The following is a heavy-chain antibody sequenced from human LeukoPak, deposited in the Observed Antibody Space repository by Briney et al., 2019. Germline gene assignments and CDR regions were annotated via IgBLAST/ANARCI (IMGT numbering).Heavy chain of an antibody. CDR1: GFTFDDYA. V-gene: IGHV3-9*01. Sequence: GRSLRLSCAASGFTFDDYAMHWVRQAPGKGLEWVSGISWDSGSVDSADSVKGRFTISRDNARNSLYLQMNSLRAEDTALYYCAKGNSYDSRGLPFDYWGQGTLVTVSS. D-gene: IGHD3-22*01. CDR3: AKGNSYDSRGLPFDY. J-gene: IGHJ4*02. CDR2: ISWDSGSV.